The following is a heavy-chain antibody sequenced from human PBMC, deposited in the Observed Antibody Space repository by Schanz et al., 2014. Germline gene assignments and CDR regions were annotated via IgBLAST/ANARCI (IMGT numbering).Heavy chain of an antibody. J-gene: IGHJ6*03. CDR1: GFTFHTYD. Sequence: QVQLVESGGGVVQPGRSLRLSCAASGFTFHTYDMHWVRQAPGKGLEWVAQISHDGHRDFYADSVKGRFTISRDNSKSMLFLEMSSLRVEDTAVYYCVREENYPSFLGYYYYMDVWATGITVIVSS. D-gene: IGHD3-10*01. CDR3: VREENYPSFLGYYYYMDV. CDR2: ISHDGHRD. V-gene: IGHV3-30-3*01.